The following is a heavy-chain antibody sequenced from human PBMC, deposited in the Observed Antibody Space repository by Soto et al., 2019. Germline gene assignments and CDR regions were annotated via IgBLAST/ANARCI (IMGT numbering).Heavy chain of an antibody. CDR2: VDYSGST. CDR1: GGSISSGGGYY. Sequence: QVQLQESGPGLVKPSQTLSLTCTVSGGSISSGGGYYWSWIRQHPGKGLEWIGYVDYSGSTFYNPSLKSRVTISVDTSKNQFSLKLSSVTAADTAEYYCARSVPSPYDFDYWGQGTLVTVSS. CDR3: ARSVPSPYDFDY. V-gene: IGHV4-31*03. J-gene: IGHJ4*02. D-gene: IGHD3-10*01.